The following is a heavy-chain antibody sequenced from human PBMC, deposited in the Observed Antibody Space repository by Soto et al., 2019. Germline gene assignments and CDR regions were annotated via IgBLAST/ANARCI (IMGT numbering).Heavy chain of an antibody. CDR2: ITSNGGMT. D-gene: IGHD4-17*01. V-gene: IGHV3-64*01. CDR1: GFSFSTYK. CDR3: ARSGDYGDYAGN. J-gene: IGHJ4*02. Sequence: PGGSLRLSCAASGFSFSTYKMHWVRQAPGKGLEYVSAITSNGGMTFHASSVKGRFTISRDNSKNTLYLQMGSLTADDMGVYYCARSGDYGDYAGNWGQGTPVTSPQ.